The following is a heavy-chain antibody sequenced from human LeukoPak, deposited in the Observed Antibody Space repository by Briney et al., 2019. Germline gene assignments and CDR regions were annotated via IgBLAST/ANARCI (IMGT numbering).Heavy chain of an antibody. CDR1: GYSISSGYY. CDR2: IYHSGST. CDR3: ARGGVMYGDY. D-gene: IGHD3-16*01. Sequence: SETLSLTCTVSGYSISSGYYWGWIRQPPGKGLEWIGSIYHSGSTYYNPSLKSRVTMSVDTSKNQFSLKLSSVTAADTAVYYCARGGVMYGDYWGQGTPVTVSS. J-gene: IGHJ4*02. V-gene: IGHV4-38-2*02.